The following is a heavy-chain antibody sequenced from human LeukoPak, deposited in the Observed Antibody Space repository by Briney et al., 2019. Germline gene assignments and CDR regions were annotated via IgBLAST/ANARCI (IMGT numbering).Heavy chain of an antibody. J-gene: IGHJ4*02. CDR1: GFTVSSNY. CDR2: IYSGGNT. V-gene: IGHV3-53*01. CDR3: ARGPPRYCSSTSCYFY. Sequence: GGSLRLSCAASGFTVSSNYMSWVRQAPGKGLEWVSVIYSGGNTYYADSVKGRFTISRDNSKNTLYLQMNSLRAEDTAVYYCARGPPRYCSSTSCYFYWGQGTLVTVSS. D-gene: IGHD2-2*01.